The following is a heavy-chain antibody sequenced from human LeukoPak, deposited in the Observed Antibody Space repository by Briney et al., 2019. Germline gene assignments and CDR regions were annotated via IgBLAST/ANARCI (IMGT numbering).Heavy chain of an antibody. CDR3: ARVGYYDSSGTPFDY. CDR1: GYTFTSNY. D-gene: IGHD3-22*01. J-gene: IGHJ4*02. Sequence: GASVKVSCKASGYTFTSNYIHWVRQAPGQGLEWMGMIYPRDGSTSYAQKFQGRVTVTRDTSTSTVHMELSGLRSEDTAVYYCARVGYYDSSGTPFDYWGQGTLVTVSS. V-gene: IGHV1-46*01. CDR2: IYPRDGST.